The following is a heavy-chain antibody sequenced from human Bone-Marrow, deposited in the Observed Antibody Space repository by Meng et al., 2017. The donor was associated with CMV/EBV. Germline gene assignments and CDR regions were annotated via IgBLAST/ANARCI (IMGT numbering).Heavy chain of an antibody. CDR1: GYTFTGYY. V-gene: IGHV3-64*02. CDR3: ARGWDYWYFDL. J-gene: IGHJ2*01. CDR2: IGSDGSST. D-gene: IGHD1-26*01. Sequence: GESLKISCKASGYTFTGYYMHWVRQAPGRGLEYVSAIGSDGSSTSYADSVKGRFTISRDNSKNTLFLQMGSLRAEDMAVYYCARGWDYWYFDLWGRGTLVTVSS.